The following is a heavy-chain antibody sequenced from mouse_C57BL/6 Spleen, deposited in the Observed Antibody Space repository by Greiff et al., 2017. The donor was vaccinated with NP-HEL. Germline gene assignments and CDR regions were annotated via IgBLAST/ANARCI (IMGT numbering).Heavy chain of an antibody. CDR2: IHPSDSDT. J-gene: IGHJ3*01. Sequence: QVQLQQPGAELVKPGASVKVSCKASGYTFTSYWMHWVKQRPGQGLEWIGRIHPSDSDTNYNQKFKGKATLTVDKSSSTAYMQLSSLTSEDSAVYYCAIDRQLREFAYWGQGTLVTVSA. D-gene: IGHD3-2*02. CDR3: AIDRQLREFAY. V-gene: IGHV1-74*01. CDR1: GYTFTSYW.